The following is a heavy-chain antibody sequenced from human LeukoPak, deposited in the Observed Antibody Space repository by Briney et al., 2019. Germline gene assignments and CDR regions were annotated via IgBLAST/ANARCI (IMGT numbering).Heavy chain of an antibody. V-gene: IGHV4-39*01. CDR1: GDSITESGWF. J-gene: IGHJ5*02. CDR2: IPFDENVDENEVP. D-gene: IGHD3-3*01. CDR3: AILTLTGVAGRGWFDA. Sequence: PSDTLSLTCQVSGDSITESGWFWGWVRQFPAKGHEWIGTIPFDENVDENEVPTYNPSLKRRGFISAEKSKNQLSLKVNSVTAADTASCYCAILTLTGVAGRGWFDAWGEGILVIVSS.